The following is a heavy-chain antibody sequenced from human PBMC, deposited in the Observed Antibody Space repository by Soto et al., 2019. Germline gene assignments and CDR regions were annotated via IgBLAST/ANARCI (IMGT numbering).Heavy chain of an antibody. D-gene: IGHD6-19*01. Sequence: SGPTLVSPTRTLTLTCTFSGFSLSTSGEGVGRNRQPPGKAMEWLALIYWDDDKRYSPSLKSRLTITKDTSKNQVVLTMTNMDPVDTATFYCACQIRNGCPNSAIDFWAQRTLDTVSS. J-gene: IGHJ5*01. V-gene: IGHV2-5*02. CDR3: ACQIRNGCPNSAIDF. CDR2: IYWDDDK. CDR1: GFSLSTSGEG.